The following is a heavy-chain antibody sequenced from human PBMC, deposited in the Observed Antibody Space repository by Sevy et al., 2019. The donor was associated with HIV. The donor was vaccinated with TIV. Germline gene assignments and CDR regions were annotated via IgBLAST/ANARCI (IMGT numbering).Heavy chain of an antibody. CDR3: AQALTAPYCSGSWCYRKWFDP. J-gene: IGHJ5*02. V-gene: IGHV3-7*01. D-gene: IGHD2-15*01. CDR1: GFTFSAYW. CDR2: IKQDGSEK. Sequence: GGSLRLSCAASGFTFSAYWMTWVRQAPGKGLEWVANIKQDGSEKYYVDSVKGRFTISRDNAKNSLFLQMSSLRVEDKGIYYCAQALTAPYCSGSWCYRKWFDPWGQGTLVTVSS.